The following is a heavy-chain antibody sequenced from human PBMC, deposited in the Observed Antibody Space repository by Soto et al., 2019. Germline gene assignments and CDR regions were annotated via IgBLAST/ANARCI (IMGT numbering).Heavy chain of an antibody. J-gene: IGHJ4*02. Sequence: QVQLQESGPGLVKPSETLSLTCTVSGGSVSSGSYYWSWIRQPPGKGLEWIGYIYYSGSTNYNPSLKSRVTISVDTSKNQFSLKLSSVTAADTAVYYCASSSREGWDYLFDYWGQGTLVTVSS. CDR2: IYYSGST. CDR1: GGSVSSGSYY. CDR3: ASSSREGWDYLFDY. V-gene: IGHV4-61*01. D-gene: IGHD1-7*01.